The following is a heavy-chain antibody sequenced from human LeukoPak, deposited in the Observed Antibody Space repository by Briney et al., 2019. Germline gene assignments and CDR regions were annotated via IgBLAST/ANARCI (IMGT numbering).Heavy chain of an antibody. J-gene: IGHJ5*02. D-gene: IGHD2-2*02. Sequence: SETLSLTCTVSGGSISSSSYYWGWIRQPPGKGLEWIGSIYYSGSTYYNPSLKSRVTISVDTSKNQFSLKLSSVTAAVTAVYYCARHFYPDIVVVPAAINWFDPWGQGTLVTVSS. CDR1: GGSISSSSYY. CDR3: ARHFYPDIVVVPAAINWFDP. V-gene: IGHV4-39*01. CDR2: IYYSGST.